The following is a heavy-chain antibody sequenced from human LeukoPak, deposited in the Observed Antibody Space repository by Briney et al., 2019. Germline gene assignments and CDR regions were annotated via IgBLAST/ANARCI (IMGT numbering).Heavy chain of an antibody. V-gene: IGHV1-69*13. CDR2: IIPIFGTA. J-gene: IGHJ4*02. D-gene: IGHD6-13*01. CDR1: GGTFSSYA. CDR3: ARGIDSSWNKGGYFDY. Sequence: GASVKVSCKASGGTFSSYAISWVRQAPGQGLEWMGGIIPIFGTANYTQKFQGRVTITADESTSTAYMELSSLRSEDTAVYYCARGIDSSWNKGGYFDYWGQGTLVTVSS.